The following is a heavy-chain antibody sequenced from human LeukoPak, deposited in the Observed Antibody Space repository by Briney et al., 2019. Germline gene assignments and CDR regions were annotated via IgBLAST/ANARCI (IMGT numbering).Heavy chain of an antibody. D-gene: IGHD2-15*01. Sequence: GGSLRLSCAASGFTFNIYGMNWVRQAPGKGLEWVSGIRGSGVETFYADSVKGRFTISRDNSKNTLYLQMNSLRAEDAAVYYCAKAPVTSCRGAFCYPFDYWGQGTLVTVSS. CDR2: IRGSGVET. CDR3: AKAPVTSCRGAFCYPFDY. J-gene: IGHJ4*02. CDR1: GFTFNIYG. V-gene: IGHV3-23*01.